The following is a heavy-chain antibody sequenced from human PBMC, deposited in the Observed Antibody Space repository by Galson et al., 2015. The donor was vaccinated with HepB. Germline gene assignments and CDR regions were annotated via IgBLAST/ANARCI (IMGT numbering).Heavy chain of an antibody. CDR2: ISVYEGKT. CDR3: ARDGFDGWFDY. CDR1: GYTFINYA. D-gene: IGHD5-24*01. Sequence: SVKVSCKASGYTFINYAINWVRQAPGHGLEWMGWISVYEGKTNYAQKLQGRVTMTTDTPTGTAYMELTSLISDDTAVYYCARDGFDGWFDYWGQGTLVTVSS. J-gene: IGHJ4*02. V-gene: IGHV1-18*01.